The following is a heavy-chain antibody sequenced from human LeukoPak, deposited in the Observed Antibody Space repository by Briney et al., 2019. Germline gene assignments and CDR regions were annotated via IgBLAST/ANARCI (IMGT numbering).Heavy chain of an antibody. J-gene: IGHJ5*02. CDR1: GYTFTGYY. CDR3: ARVGRAGYCTNGVCYTSPYNWFAP. D-gene: IGHD2-8*01. V-gene: IGHV1-2*02. CDR2: INPNSGGT. Sequence: ASVKVSCKASGYTFTGYYMHWVRQAPGQGVEWMGWINPNSGGTNYAQKFQGRVTMTRDTSISTAYLELSRLRSDDTAVYYCARVGRAGYCTNGVCYTSPYNWFAPWGQGTLATVSS.